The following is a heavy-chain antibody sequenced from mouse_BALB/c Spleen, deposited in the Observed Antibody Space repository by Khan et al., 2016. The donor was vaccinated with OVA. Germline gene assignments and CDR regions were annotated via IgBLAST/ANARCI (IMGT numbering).Heavy chain of an antibody. Sequence: EVQLQESGTVLARPGASVKMSCKASGYSFTSYLIHWVKQRPGQGLEWIGDIYPGNSDTTYNQKFKDKAKLTAGKSANTAYMELSSLTNEDSAVYYCARGVYSSFAYWGQGTLGTGSA. CDR2: IYPGNSDT. D-gene: IGHD1-3*01. CDR3: ARGVYSSFAY. V-gene: IGHV1-5*01. J-gene: IGHJ3*01. CDR1: GYSFTSYL.